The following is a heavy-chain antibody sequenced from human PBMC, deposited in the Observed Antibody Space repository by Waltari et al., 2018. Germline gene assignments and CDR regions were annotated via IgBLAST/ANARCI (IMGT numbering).Heavy chain of an antibody. D-gene: IGHD2-21*02. J-gene: IGHJ5*02. V-gene: IGHV4-59*01. CDR1: GGSISGFY. CDR2: IYYTGST. CDR3: ERGGGGDWEWFDA. Sequence: QLQLQESGPSLLKPSETLSLICTVSGGSISGFYWSWVRQPPGKGLDWIGYIYYTGSTNFNPSLKSRVTMSVDTSKNQFSLKLRSVSAADTAVYYWERGGGGDWEWFDAWGQGTLVTVSS.